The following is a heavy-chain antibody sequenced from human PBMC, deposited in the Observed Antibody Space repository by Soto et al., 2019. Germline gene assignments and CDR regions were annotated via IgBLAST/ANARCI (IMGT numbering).Heavy chain of an antibody. CDR2: INHSGST. V-gene: IGHV4-34*01. Sequence: QVQLQQWGAGLLKPSETLSLTCAVYGGSFSGYYWSWIRQPPGKGLEWIGAINHSGSTNYNPSLKSRVTISVDTSKNQCSRKLSSVTAADTAVYYCARASPYCTNGVCSTFDYWGQGTLVTVSS. J-gene: IGHJ4*02. CDR1: GGSFSGYY. CDR3: ARASPYCTNGVCSTFDY. D-gene: IGHD2-8*01.